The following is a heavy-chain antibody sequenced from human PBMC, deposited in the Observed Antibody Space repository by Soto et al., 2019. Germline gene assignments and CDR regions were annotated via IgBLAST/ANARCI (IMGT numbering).Heavy chain of an antibody. CDR1: GYRFIDYF. CDR3: AREYNRNAKGWTVD. CDR2: INPKSGGT. D-gene: IGHD1-20*01. J-gene: IGHJ4*02. Sequence: GASVQVSFKASGYRFIDYFMHWVRRGPGQGLEWMGWINPKSGGTKIAQKFQGRTTMTRDTSINTVFMELSRLTSDDTAVYFCAREYNRNAKGWTVDWGLGTLVSVS. V-gene: IGHV1-2*02.